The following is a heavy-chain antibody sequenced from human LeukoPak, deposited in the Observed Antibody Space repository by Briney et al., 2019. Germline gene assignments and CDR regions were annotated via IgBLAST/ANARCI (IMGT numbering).Heavy chain of an antibody. CDR2: INHSGST. CDR1: GGSFSGYY. J-gene: IGHJ5*02. Sequence: PSETLSLTCAVYGGSFSGYYWSWIRQPPGKGLEWIGEINHSGSTNYNPSLKSRVIISEDTSKNQFSLKLSSVTAADTAVYFCARDFIVVVPAAIKTHRGNWFDPWGQGTLVTVSS. CDR3: ARDFIVVVPAAIKTHRGNWFDP. V-gene: IGHV4-34*01. D-gene: IGHD2-2*01.